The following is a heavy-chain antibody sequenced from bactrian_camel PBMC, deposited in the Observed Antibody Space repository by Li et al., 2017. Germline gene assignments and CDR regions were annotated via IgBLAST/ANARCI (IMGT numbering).Heavy chain of an antibody. V-gene: IGHV3S67*01. CDR1: THSSTNCG. J-gene: IGHJ4*01. CDR2: SSRDGST. Sequence: VQLVESGGGSVQAGGSLKLSCTASTHSSTNCGVHWLRQAPGKERELVATSSRDGSTWYADTVKARFTMAQDNAKNTYYLEMNHMKIEDTATYYCSLDSFSLECCSGPTQGTQVTVS. D-gene: IGHD3*01.